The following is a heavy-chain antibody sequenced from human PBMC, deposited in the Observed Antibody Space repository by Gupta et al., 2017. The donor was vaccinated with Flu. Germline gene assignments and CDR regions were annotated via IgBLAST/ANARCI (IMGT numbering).Heavy chain of an antibody. Sequence: QLVESGGGVVQPGRSLRLPCAASGFTFRKFIMHLVRQARGKGLEWLAVISYDGTNKDYADSVRGRFTISRDNSKDTLFLEMTSLRPEDTAVYYCARDPIPSVVEPPSIGPRWFDPWGQGTLVTVSS. J-gene: IGHJ5*02. CDR2: ISYDGTNK. V-gene: IGHV3-30-3*01. CDR3: ARDPIPSVVEPPSIGPRWFDP. CDR1: GFTFRKFI. D-gene: IGHD2-2*01.